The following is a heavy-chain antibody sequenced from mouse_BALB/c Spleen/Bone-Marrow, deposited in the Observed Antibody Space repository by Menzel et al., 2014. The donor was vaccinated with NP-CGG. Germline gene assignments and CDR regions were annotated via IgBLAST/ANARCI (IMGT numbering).Heavy chain of an antibody. Sequence: VQLQQSGAELVRSGASVKLSCTASSFNIKDYYIHWVKQRPEQGLEWIGWIDPENGDTEYAPKFQGKATMTADTSANTAYLHLSSLTSEDTAVYYCNALLRKEAMDYWGQGTSVTVSS. V-gene: IGHV14-4*02. D-gene: IGHD1-1*01. CDR3: NALLRKEAMDY. J-gene: IGHJ4*01. CDR1: SFNIKDYY. CDR2: IDPENGDT.